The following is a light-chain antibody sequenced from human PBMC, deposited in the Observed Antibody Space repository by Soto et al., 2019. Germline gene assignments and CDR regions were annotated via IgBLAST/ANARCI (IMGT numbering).Light chain of an antibody. CDR3: SYYTSDIKVI. Sequence: QSALTQPASVSGSPGQSITISCTGTSSDVGGYDYVSWYQQHPGKAPKLMIYDVSDRPSGFSYRFSGSKSGNTASLTISGLQAEDEADYYCSYYTSDIKVIFGGGTKLTVL. CDR2: DVS. J-gene: IGLJ2*01. V-gene: IGLV2-14*01. CDR1: SSDVGGYDY.